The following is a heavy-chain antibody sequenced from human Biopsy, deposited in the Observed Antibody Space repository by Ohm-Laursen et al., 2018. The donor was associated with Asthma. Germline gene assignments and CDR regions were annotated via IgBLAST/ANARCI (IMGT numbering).Heavy chain of an antibody. Sequence: SSVKVSCKVPGGTFSNFAISWVRQAPGQGLEWLGGIKTVFGTTNYAQKFQGRVTITADESTSTAYMEVTSLRSEDTAIYYCARCQVGYSSGWSLLLKKIYYSGMDVWGQGTAVTVSS. D-gene: IGHD6-19*01. CDR2: IKTVFGTT. J-gene: IGHJ6*02. V-gene: IGHV1-69*01. CDR1: GGTFSNFA. CDR3: ARCQVGYSSGWSLLLKKIYYSGMDV.